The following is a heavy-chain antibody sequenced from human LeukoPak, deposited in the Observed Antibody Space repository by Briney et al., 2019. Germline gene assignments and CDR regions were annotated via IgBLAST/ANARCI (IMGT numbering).Heavy chain of an antibody. CDR1: GFTFSTYG. V-gene: IGHV3-30*19. CDR3: ARGTRYSSGQGYCYFDN. J-gene: IGHJ4*02. D-gene: IGHD6-19*01. CDR2: ISYDGSNK. Sequence: PGGSLRLSCATSGFTFSTYGMHWVRQAPGKGLEWVAVISYDGSNKYYADSVKGRFTISRDNSKNTLYLQMNSLRAEDTAVYYCARGTRYSSGQGYCYFDNWGQGTLVTVSS.